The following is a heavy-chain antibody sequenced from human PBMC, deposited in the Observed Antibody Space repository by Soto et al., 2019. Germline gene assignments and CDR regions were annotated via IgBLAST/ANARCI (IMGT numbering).Heavy chain of an antibody. CDR3: ASQLANENWFDP. Sequence: GASLEVSCKASRYTFTSYGISRVRQAPGQGREWMGWLSAYNGNTNYAQKLQGRVNMTTGTSTSTAYMELRSLRSDDTAVYYCASQLANENWFDPWGQGTLVTVSS. J-gene: IGHJ5*02. CDR1: RYTFTSYG. D-gene: IGHD6-13*01. CDR2: LSAYNGNT. V-gene: IGHV1-18*01.